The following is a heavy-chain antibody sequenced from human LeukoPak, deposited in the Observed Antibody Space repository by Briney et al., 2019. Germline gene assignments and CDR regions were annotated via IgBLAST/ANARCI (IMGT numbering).Heavy chain of an antibody. CDR2: IYKNGCT. V-gene: IGHV4-59*01. CDR3: ATDRDNYYDSTGYTRPDGFDI. Sequence: SETLSLTCTVSGGSISNYYSTCIRQSPGKGGVWIGYIYKNGCTNYNPSLKSRVTISVDTSKNQFSMKLSSVTAADTAMYYCATDRDNYYDSTGYTRPDGFDIWGQGIMVTVSS. J-gene: IGHJ3*02. D-gene: IGHD3-22*01. CDR1: GGSISNYY.